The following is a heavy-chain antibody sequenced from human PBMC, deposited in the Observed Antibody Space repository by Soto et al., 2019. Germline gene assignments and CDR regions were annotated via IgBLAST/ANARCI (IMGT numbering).Heavy chain of an antibody. V-gene: IGHV1-2*02. CDR3: ATDDYGIFHY. J-gene: IGHJ4*02. Sequence: HVQLVQSGTEVKKPGASVRVSCMVSGYPFTTYYIHWVRQAPGQGLEWMGWIDPRSSGTVYEQKFQGRVTMTRDTSISTVYMDLSGLTSDDTALYYCATDDYGIFHYWGQGSLVTVSS. CDR1: GYPFTTYY. D-gene: IGHD3-10*01. CDR2: IDPRSSGT.